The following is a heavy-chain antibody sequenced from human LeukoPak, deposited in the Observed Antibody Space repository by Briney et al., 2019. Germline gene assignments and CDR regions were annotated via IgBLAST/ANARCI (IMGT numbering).Heavy chain of an antibody. CDR1: GFTFSSYG. CDR3: ARDAFYDSSGYYYN. V-gene: IGHV3-30*02. D-gene: IGHD3-22*01. CDR2: IRYDGSNK. J-gene: IGHJ4*02. Sequence: GGSLRLSCAASGFTFSSYGMHWVRQAPGKGLEWVAFIRYDGSNKYYADSVKGRFTISRDNSKNTLYLQMNSLRAEDTAVYYCARDAFYDSSGYYYNWGQGTLVTVSS.